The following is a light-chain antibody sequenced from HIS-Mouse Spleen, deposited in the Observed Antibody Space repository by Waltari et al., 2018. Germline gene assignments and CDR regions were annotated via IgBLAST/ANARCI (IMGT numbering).Light chain of an antibody. CDR3: QQLNSYPPT. CDR2: AAS. V-gene: IGKV1-9*01. J-gene: IGKJ1*01. Sequence: DSQVTQSPSFLSASVGDRVTSTCRASQGISSYLAWYQQKPGKAPKLLIYAASTLQSGVPSRFSGSGSGTEFTLTISSLQPEDFATYYCQQLNSYPPTFGQGTKVEIK. CDR1: QGISSY.